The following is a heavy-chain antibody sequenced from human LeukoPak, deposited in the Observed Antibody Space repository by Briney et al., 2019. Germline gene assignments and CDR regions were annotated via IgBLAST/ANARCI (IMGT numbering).Heavy chain of an antibody. Sequence: GGSLRLSCAASGFTFSSYGMHWVRQAPGKGLEWVSYISSNSSTIYYADSVKGRFTISRDNAKNSLYLQMNSLRAEDTAVYYCASHAATADYWGQGTLVTVSS. CDR2: ISSNSSTI. J-gene: IGHJ4*02. CDR1: GFTFSSYG. V-gene: IGHV3-48*01. CDR3: ASHAATADY. D-gene: IGHD2-21*02.